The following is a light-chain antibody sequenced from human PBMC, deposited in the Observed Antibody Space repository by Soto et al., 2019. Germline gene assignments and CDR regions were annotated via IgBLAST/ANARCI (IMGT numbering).Light chain of an antibody. CDR1: QSVSSSS. J-gene: IGKJ3*01. CDR2: DAS. Sequence: ETVLTQSPGTLSLSPGERATLSCRASQSVSSSSLAWYQQKPGQAPRLLIYDASSRATGIPDRFSGSGSGTDFTLTISRLEPEDFAVYYCQQYGSSPLFGPGTKVDIK. CDR3: QQYGSSPL. V-gene: IGKV3-20*01.